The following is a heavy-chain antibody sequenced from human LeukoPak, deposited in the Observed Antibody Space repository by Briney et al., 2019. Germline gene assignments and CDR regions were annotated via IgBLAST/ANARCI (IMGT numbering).Heavy chain of an antibody. CDR3: ARHSDYDILTGPNDY. J-gene: IGHJ4*02. V-gene: IGHV3-21*01. Sequence: GGPLRLSCAASGFTFSSYSMNWVRQAPGKGLEWVSSISTSSIYIYYADSMKGRFTISRDNAKNSLYLQMNSLTAEDTAVYYCARHSDYDILTGPNDYWGQGTLVTVSS. D-gene: IGHD3-9*01. CDR2: ISTSSIYI. CDR1: GFTFSSYS.